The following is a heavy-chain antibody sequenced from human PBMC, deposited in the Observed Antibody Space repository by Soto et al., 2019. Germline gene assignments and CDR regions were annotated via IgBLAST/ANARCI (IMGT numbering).Heavy chain of an antibody. CDR1: GFTFIYYW. D-gene: IGHD2-21*02. V-gene: IGHV3-74*01. J-gene: IGHJ3*01. CDR3: VRGDKGGFDL. CDR2: IHSDGSTT. Sequence: EVPLVESEGGLVQRGGSLRLSCAASGFTFIYYWMHWVHQAPGQGLVWVSHIHSDGSTTTYADSVKGRFTISRDNAKNPLYLQMNRLSGEDTVVYYCVRGDKGGFDLWGPGTTVTVSS.